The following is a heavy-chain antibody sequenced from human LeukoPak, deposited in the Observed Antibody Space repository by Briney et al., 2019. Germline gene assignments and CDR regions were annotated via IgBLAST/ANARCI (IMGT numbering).Heavy chain of an antibody. V-gene: IGHV1-8*01. Sequence: ASVKVSGKASGDTFTSYDINWVRQATGQGLEWMGWMNPNSGNTGYAQKFQGRVTMTRSTSISTAYMELSSLRSEDTAVYYCARGSETFDYWGQGTLVTVSS. CDR1: GDTFTSYD. CDR2: MNPNSGNT. CDR3: ARGSETFDY. D-gene: IGHD6-19*01. J-gene: IGHJ4*02.